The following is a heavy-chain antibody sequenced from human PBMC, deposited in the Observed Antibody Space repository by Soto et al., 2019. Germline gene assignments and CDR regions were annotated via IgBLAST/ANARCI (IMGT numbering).Heavy chain of an antibody. CDR3: VRGGTSSWLKGAFDV. J-gene: IGHJ3*01. V-gene: IGHV1-69*01. D-gene: IGHD6-13*01. Sequence: QVQLVQSGAEVKKPGSSVKVSCTASGGTLNKHAITWVRRAPGQGLEWLGGIIPMFGIPNYPQKFQGRVTITADDSTNTSHMELHSLTSDDTAVYYCVRGGTSSWLKGAFDVWGQGTMVTVSS. CDR1: GGTLNKHA. CDR2: IIPMFGIP.